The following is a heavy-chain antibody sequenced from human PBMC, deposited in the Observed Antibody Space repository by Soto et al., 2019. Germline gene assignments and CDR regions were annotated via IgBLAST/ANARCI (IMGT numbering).Heavy chain of an antibody. V-gene: IGHV4-30-2*01. CDR1: GGSISSGGYS. J-gene: IGHJ4*02. CDR3: ARVPDY. CDR2: IYHSGST. Sequence: QLQLQESGSGLVKPSQTLSLTCAVSGGSISSGGYSWSWIRQPPGKGLEWIGYIYHSGSTYYNPHLKSRVTISVDRSKNQFSLKLSSVTAADPAVYYCARVPDYWGQGTLVTVSS.